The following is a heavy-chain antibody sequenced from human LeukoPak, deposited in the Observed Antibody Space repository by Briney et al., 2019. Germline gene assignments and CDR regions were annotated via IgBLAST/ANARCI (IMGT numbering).Heavy chain of an antibody. CDR1: GFTVSSNY. CDR2: IYSGGST. Sequence: SGGSLRLSCAASGFTVSSNYMSWVRQAPGKGLEWVSVIYSGGSTYYADSVKGRFTISRDNSKNTLYLQMNSLRAEDTAVYYCASFSRGYSYGHVDYWGQGTLVTVSS. V-gene: IGHV3-53*01. D-gene: IGHD5-18*01. CDR3: ASFSRGYSYGHVDY. J-gene: IGHJ4*02.